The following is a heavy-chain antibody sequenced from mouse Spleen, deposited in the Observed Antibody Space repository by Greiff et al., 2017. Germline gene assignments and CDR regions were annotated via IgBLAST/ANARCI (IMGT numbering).Heavy chain of an antibody. CDR3: ARDERVYDSWFAY. CDR1: GYSFTGYF. CDR2: INPYNGDT. D-gene: IGHD2-3*01. Sequence: VQLQQSGPELVKPGDSVKISCKASGYSFTGYFMNWVMQSHGKSLEWIGRINPYNGDTFYNQKFKGKATLTVDKSSSTAHMELRSLTSEDSAVYYCARDERVYDSWFAYWGQGTLVTVSA. J-gene: IGHJ3*01. V-gene: IGHV1-20*01.